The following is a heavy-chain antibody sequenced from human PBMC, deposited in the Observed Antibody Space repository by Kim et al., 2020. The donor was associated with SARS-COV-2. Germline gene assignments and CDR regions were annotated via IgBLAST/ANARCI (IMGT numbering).Heavy chain of an antibody. CDR1: GFTFSSYS. Sequence: GGSLRLSCVASGFTFSSYSMHWVRQAPGKGLEWVAFTSFDESDKSYADSVQGRFTISRDNSKNTLYLQMSSLRPEDTAVYYCARGGLGWRQSELGFWGQGTLVTVSS. V-gene: IGHV3-30-3*01. J-gene: IGHJ4*02. CDR2: TSFDESDK. CDR3: ARGGLGWRQSELGF. D-gene: IGHD1-26*01.